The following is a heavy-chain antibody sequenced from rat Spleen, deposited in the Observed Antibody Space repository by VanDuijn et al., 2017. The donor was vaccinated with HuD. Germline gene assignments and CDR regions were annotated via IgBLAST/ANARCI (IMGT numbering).Heavy chain of an antibody. CDR3: TRGTYFRH. J-gene: IGHJ2*01. CDR1: GLTFSNYD. V-gene: IGHV5-25*01. CDR2: ISIGGGYT. Sequence: EVQLVESGGGLVQPGRSMKLSCAASGLTFSNYDMAWVRQAPTKGLEWVASISIGGGYTYYRDSVKGRFTISRDNTKNTLYLQMNNLRSEDTATYYCTRGTYFRHWGQGVMVTVSS. D-gene: IGHD1-9*01.